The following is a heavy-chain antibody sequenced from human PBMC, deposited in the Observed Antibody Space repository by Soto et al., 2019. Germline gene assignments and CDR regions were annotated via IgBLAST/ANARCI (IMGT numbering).Heavy chain of an antibody. CDR3: ARHRRYSSSPHLESYYDYGMDV. Sequence: PGESLKLYRQGPGCRFTNYWMGLVRQMPGKGIGGIGIIYLGDSDTRYSPSFQRPLTISADKSISTAYLQWTILKASDTAMYYCARHRRYSSSPHLESYYDYGMDVWGQGTTVTVSS. J-gene: IGHJ6*02. CDR1: GCRFTNYW. V-gene: IGHV5-51*01. CDR2: IYLGDSDT. D-gene: IGHD6-6*01.